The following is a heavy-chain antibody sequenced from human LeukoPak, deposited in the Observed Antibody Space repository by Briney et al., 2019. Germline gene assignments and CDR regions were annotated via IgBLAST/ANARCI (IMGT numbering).Heavy chain of an antibody. CDR1: GGSISSYY. Sequence: SETLSLTCTVPGGSISSYYWSWIRQPAGKGLEWIGRIYISGSTNYNPSLESRVTMSVDTSKSQFSLRLTSVTAADTAVYYCAREQQWLGPFDYWGQGTLVTV. V-gene: IGHV4-4*07. CDR2: IYISGST. J-gene: IGHJ4*02. D-gene: IGHD6-19*01. CDR3: AREQQWLGPFDY.